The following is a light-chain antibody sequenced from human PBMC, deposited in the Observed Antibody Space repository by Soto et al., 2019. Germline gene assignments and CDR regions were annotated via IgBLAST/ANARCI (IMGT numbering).Light chain of an antibody. Sequence: QSALTQPASVSGSPGQSITISCTGTSSDVGSYNLVSWYQQHPGKAPKLMIYEGSKRPSGVSNLFSGSKSGNTASLTISGFQAEDEADYYCCSYAGSRTYIFGTGTKLTVL. CDR2: EGS. CDR1: SSDVGSYNL. J-gene: IGLJ1*01. CDR3: CSYAGSRTYI. V-gene: IGLV2-23*01.